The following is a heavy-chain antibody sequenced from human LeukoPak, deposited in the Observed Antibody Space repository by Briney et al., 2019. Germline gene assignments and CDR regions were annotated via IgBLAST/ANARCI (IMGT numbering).Heavy chain of an antibody. CDR3: ARTDSSGYLDFDY. CDR2: IYYSGST. CDR1: GGSISSSSYY. V-gene: IGHV4-39*07. D-gene: IGHD3-22*01. Sequence: SETLSLTCTVSGGSISSSSYYWGWIRQPPGKGLEWIGSIYYSGSTYYNPSLKSRVTISVDTSENQFSLKLSSVTAADTAVYYCARTDSSGYLDFDYWGQGTLVTVSS. J-gene: IGHJ4*02.